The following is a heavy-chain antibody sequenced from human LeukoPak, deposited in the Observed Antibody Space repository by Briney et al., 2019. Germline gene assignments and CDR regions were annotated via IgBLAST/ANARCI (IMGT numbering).Heavy chain of an antibody. CDR2: INWNGGSR. V-gene: IGHV3-20*04. D-gene: IGHD6-19*01. CDR1: GFTFDDYA. J-gene: IGHJ3*02. Sequence: GGSLRLSCAASGFTFDDYAMSWVRQAPGKGLEWVSGINWNGGSRGYADSVKGRFTISRDNAKNSLYLQMNSLRAEDMALYYCARVSVAGYDVFDIWGQGTMVTVSS. CDR3: ARVSVAGYDVFDI.